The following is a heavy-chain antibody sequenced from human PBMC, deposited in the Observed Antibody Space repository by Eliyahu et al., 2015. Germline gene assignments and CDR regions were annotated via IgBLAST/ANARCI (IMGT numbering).Heavy chain of an antibody. CDR2: INPNSGGT. J-gene: IGHJ4*02. D-gene: IGHD3-22*01. CDR1: GYTFTGYY. CDR3: AGSTYYYDSSGYFGGMGY. Sequence: QVQLVQSGAEVKKPGASVKVSCXXSGYTFTGYYXHWVRQAPGQGLEWMGWINPNSGGTNYAQKXQGRVTMTRDTSISTAYMELSRLRSDDTAVYYCAGSTYYYDSSGYFGGMGYWGQGTLVTVSS. V-gene: IGHV1-2*02.